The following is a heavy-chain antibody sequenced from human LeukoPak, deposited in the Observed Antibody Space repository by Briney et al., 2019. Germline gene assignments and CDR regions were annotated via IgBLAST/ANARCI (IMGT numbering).Heavy chain of an antibody. V-gene: IGHV4-34*01. CDR1: GGSFSGYY. CDR3: ARARYDYVWGSYPNPPFDY. J-gene: IGHJ4*02. D-gene: IGHD3-16*02. CDR2: INHSGST. Sequence: SETLSLTCAVYGGSFSGYYWSWIRQPPGKGLEWIGEINHSGSTNYNPSLKSRVTISVDTSKNQFSLKLSSVTAADTAVYYCARARYDYVWGSYPNPPFDYWGQGTLVTVSS.